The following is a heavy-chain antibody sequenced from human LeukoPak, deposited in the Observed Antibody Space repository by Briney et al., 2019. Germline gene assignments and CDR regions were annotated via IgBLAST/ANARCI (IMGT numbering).Heavy chain of an antibody. CDR2: IGGSGAGT. CDR3: AKGSFEGFGAAGGLFDY. Sequence: PGGSLRLSWAAPGFTFGSFAMGWVGQLQGRGLGWASGIGGSGAGTYFADSVKGRFTISRDNSKNTLYLQMNSLRAEDTAVYYCAKGSFEGFGAAGGLFDYWGQGTLVTVSS. CDR1: GFTFGSFA. D-gene: IGHD6-13*01. J-gene: IGHJ4*02. V-gene: IGHV3-23*01.